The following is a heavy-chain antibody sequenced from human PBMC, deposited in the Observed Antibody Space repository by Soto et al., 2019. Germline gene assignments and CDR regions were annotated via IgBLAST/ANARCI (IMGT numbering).Heavy chain of an antibody. V-gene: IGHV1-69*13. CDR1: GGSVNRFL. D-gene: IGHD2-8*02. CDR2: IKPSSGTA. CDR3: ARYRGEYCTGIMCNPGEEMDV. Sequence: SVKVSCKASGGSVNRFLVSWVRQAPGQGLEWIGGIKPSSGTANYAQKFQGRVTITADESTRTAYMELSSLRSDDTAVYYCARYRGEYCTGIMCNPGEEMDVWGQGTTVTVSS. J-gene: IGHJ6*02.